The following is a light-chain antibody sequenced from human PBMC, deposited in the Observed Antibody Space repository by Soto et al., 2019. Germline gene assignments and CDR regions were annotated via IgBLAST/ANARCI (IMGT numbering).Light chain of an antibody. CDR2: GAS. CDR3: QQYKTWPPLT. V-gene: IGKV3-15*01. J-gene: IGKJ4*01. CDR1: QSVSSN. Sequence: EIVMTQSPGTLSLSPGETATLSCRASQSVSSNYVAWYQQKPGQAPRLLIHGASTRATGVPDRFSGSGSGTEFTLTISSLQSDDFALYYCQQYKTWPPLTFGGGTKVDIK.